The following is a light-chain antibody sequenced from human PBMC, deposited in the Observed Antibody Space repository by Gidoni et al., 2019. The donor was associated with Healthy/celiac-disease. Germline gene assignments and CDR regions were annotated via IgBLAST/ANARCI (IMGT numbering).Light chain of an antibody. CDR2: AAS. J-gene: IGKJ1*01. Sequence: DIQMTQSPSSLSASVGDRVTITCRASQSISSYLNWDQQKPGKAPKLLIYAASSLQSGVPSRFSGSGSGTDFTLTISSLQPEDFATYYCQQSYSTPRTFGQGTQVEIK. V-gene: IGKV1-39*01. CDR1: QSISSY. CDR3: QQSYSTPRT.